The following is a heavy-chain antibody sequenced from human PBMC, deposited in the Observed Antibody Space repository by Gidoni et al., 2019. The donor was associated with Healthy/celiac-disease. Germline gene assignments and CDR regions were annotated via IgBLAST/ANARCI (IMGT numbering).Heavy chain of an antibody. CDR2: ITGSGGST. Sequence: EVQLLESGGGLVQPGGSLGLSWAASGFTFSSYAMSWVRQAPGKGLEWVSAITGSGGSTYYADSVKGRFTISRDNSKNTLYLQMNSLRAEDTAVYYCATDGGQLVRGYWGQGTLVTVSS. D-gene: IGHD6-6*01. CDR1: GFTFSSYA. J-gene: IGHJ4*02. V-gene: IGHV3-23*01. CDR3: ATDGGQLVRGY.